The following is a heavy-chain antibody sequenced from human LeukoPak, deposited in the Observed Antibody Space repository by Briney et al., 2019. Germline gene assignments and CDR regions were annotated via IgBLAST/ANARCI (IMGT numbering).Heavy chain of an antibody. CDR3: AREGYGDHFDS. D-gene: IGHD4-17*01. CDR1: GFTFSNYW. J-gene: IGHJ4*02. CDR2: IKQGGSEK. Sequence: GGSLRLSCAASGFTFSNYWMSWVRQAPGEGLEWVANIKQGGSEKYYVDSVKGRFTISRDNAKNSLYLQMNSLRAEDTAVYYCAREGYGDHFDSWGQGTLVTVSS. V-gene: IGHV3-7*03.